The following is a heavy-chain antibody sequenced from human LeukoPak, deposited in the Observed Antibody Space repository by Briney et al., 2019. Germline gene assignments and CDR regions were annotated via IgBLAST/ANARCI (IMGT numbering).Heavy chain of an antibody. CDR2: IREDVRIT. CDR1: GFTFSGYI. J-gene: IGHJ4*02. D-gene: IGHD5/OR15-5a*01. Sequence: GGSLRLSCSASGFTFSGYIMHWVRQAPGKGLEFVSAIREDVRITHYADSVQGRFTISRDNSKDTLYLQMSSLRAEDTAVYYCVRLEFRYNVNDGPDYWGQGTLVTVSS. CDR3: VRLEFRYNVNDGPDY. V-gene: IGHV3-64D*06.